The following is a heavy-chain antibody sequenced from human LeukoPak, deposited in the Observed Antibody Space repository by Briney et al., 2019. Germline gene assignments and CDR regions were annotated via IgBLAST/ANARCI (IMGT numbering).Heavy chain of an antibody. CDR2: IYYSGST. CDR3: ARDRDYGGNSGLYYYYGMDV. Sequence: SETLSLTCTVSGGSISSYYWSWIRQPPGKGLEWIGYIYYSGSTNYNPSLKSRVTISVDTSKNQFSLKLSSVTAADTAVYYCARDRDYGGNSGLYYYYGMDVWGQGTTVTVSS. D-gene: IGHD4-23*01. J-gene: IGHJ6*02. V-gene: IGHV4-59*01. CDR1: GGSISSYY.